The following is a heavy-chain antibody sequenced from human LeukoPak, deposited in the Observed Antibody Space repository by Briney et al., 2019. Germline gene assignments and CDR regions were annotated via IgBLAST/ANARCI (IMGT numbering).Heavy chain of an antibody. D-gene: IGHD2-15*01. CDR2: ITPIFGTA. CDR1: GGTFGSYA. Sequence: ASVKVSCKASGGTFGSYAIGWVRQAPGQGLEWMGGITPIFGTANHAQKFQGRVTFTADESTSTAYMELSSLRSEDTALYYCAKECRVGHYYGMDVWGQGTTVTVSS. J-gene: IGHJ6*02. CDR3: AKECRVGHYYGMDV. V-gene: IGHV1-69*01.